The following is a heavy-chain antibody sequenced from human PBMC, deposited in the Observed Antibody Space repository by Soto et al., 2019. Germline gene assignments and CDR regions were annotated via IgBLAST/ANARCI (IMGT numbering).Heavy chain of an antibody. Sequence: ASVKVSCKASGYTFTSYAMHWVRQAPGQRLEWMGWINAGNGNTNYAQKLQGRVTMTTDTSTSTAYMELRSLRSDDTAVYYCARQWLFWEDYWGQGTLVTVSS. J-gene: IGHJ4*02. D-gene: IGHD3-22*01. CDR2: INAGNGNT. V-gene: IGHV1-3*01. CDR3: ARQWLFWEDY. CDR1: GYTFTSYA.